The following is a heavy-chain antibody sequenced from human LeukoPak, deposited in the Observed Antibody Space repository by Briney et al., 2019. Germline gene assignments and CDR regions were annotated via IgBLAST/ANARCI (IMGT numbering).Heavy chain of an antibody. CDR2: IIPIFGTA. CDR3: ARDFTRANRFLEWLSRDDAFDI. J-gene: IGHJ3*02. CDR1: GGTFSSYA. Sequence: VASVKVSCKASGGTFSSYAISWVRQAPGQGLEWMGGIIPIFGTANYAQKFQGRVTITADESTSTAYMELSSLRSEDTAVYYCARDFTRANRFLEWLSRDDAFDIWGQGTMVTVSS. D-gene: IGHD3-3*01. V-gene: IGHV1-69*13.